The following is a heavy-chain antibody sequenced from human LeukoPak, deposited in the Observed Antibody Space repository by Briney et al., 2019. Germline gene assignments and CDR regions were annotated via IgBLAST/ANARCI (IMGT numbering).Heavy chain of an antibody. CDR1: GFTFNSYN. V-gene: IGHV3-21*01. CDR2: ISSGSSYI. Sequence: GGSLRLSCAASGFTFNSYNMNWVSQAPGKGLEWVSSISSGSSYIYYADSVKGRFTISRDNAKNSLYLQMNSLRAEDTAVYYCAKQREEQQLVAPYFDYWGQGTLVTVSS. D-gene: IGHD6-13*01. CDR3: AKQREEQQLVAPYFDY. J-gene: IGHJ4*02.